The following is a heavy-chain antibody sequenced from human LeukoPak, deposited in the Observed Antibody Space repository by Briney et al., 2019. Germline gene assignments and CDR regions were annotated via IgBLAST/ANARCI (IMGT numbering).Heavy chain of an antibody. Sequence: GESLKISCKGSGYSFTSYWIGWVRQMPGKGLEWMGIIYPGDSDTRYSPSFQGQVTISADKSISTAYLQWSSLKASDTAMYYCARHVSDYVWGSYRSGAVDYWGQGTLVTVSS. D-gene: IGHD3-16*02. CDR1: GYSFTSYW. J-gene: IGHJ4*02. V-gene: IGHV5-51*01. CDR3: ARHVSDYVWGSYRSGAVDY. CDR2: IYPGDSDT.